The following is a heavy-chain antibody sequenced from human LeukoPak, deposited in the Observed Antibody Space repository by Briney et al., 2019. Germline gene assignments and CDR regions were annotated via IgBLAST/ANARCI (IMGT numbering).Heavy chain of an antibody. Sequence: GGSLRLSCAASGFTVSSNYMSWVRQAPGKGLEWVSVIYSGGSTYYADSVKGRFTISRDNSKNTLYLQMNSLRAEDTAVYYCAKDYGDYRRLGCFDYWGQGTLVTVSS. J-gene: IGHJ4*02. D-gene: IGHD4-17*01. V-gene: IGHV3-66*01. CDR1: GFTVSSNY. CDR3: AKDYGDYRRLGCFDY. CDR2: IYSGGST.